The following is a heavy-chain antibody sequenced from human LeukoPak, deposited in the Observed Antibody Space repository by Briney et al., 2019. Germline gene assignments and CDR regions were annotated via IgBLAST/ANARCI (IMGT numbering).Heavy chain of an antibody. CDR2: MNPNSGKI. Sequence: ASVKRSCKASGYTFTSYDINWVREATGQGLEWMGWMNPNSGKIGYTQKFQGRVTMTRNTSISTAYMELSSLRSEDTAVYYCAREAGVRGVIISGGFDPWGQGTLVTVSS. CDR3: AREAGVRGVIISGGFDP. V-gene: IGHV1-8*01. J-gene: IGHJ5*02. CDR1: GYTFTSYD. D-gene: IGHD3-10*01.